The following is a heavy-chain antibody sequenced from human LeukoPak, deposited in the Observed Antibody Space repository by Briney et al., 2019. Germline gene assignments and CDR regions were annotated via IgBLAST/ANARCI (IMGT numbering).Heavy chain of an antibody. J-gene: IGHJ3*02. CDR2: IGSSGSTI. CDR3: ARSGYWAFDI. D-gene: IGHD3-3*01. Sequence: PGGSLRLSCAASGFTFSDYYISWIRQAPGKGLEWVPYIGSSGSTIYYADSVKGRFTISRDNAKNSLYLQMNSLRAEDTAVYYCARSGYWAFDIWGQGTMVTVSS. V-gene: IGHV3-11*01. CDR1: GFTFSDYY.